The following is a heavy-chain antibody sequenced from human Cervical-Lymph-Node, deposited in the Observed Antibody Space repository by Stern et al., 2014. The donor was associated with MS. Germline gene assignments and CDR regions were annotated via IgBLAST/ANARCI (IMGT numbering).Heavy chain of an antibody. CDR3: ASAYRAS. J-gene: IGHJ4*02. D-gene: IGHD1-1*01. CDR2: INGDGTVS. V-gene: IGHV3-74*02. CDR1: GFNFRTYW. Sequence: MQLVQSGGGIVQPGGSLMISCVASGFNFRTYWMNWVRQGPGKGLEWVSRINGDGTVSTYADSVRGRFTISRNNANNTMSLQLDNLRVEDTAIYYCASAYRASWGQGTLVTVST.